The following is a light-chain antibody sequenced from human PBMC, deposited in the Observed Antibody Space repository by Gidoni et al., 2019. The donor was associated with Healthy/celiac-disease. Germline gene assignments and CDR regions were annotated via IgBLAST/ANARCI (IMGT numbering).Light chain of an antibody. CDR1: QSVSSSY. V-gene: IGKV3-20*01. Sequence: IVLTQSPGTLSLSPGERATLSCSASQSVSSSYLAWYQQKPGQAPRLLIYGASSRATGIPDRFSGSGSGTDFTLTISRLEPEDFAVYYCQQYGSSPPWSFGQGTKLEIK. CDR2: GAS. CDR3: QQYGSSPPWS. J-gene: IGKJ2*04.